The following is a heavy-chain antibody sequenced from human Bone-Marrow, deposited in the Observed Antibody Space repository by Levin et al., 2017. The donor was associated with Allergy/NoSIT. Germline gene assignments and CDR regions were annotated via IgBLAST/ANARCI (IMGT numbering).Heavy chain of an antibody. CDR1: GFTFSSYA. CDR3: ARVGLVVVPASVPVLDGMDV. Sequence: GGSLRLSCAASGFTFSSYAMHWVRQAPGKGLEWVAVISYDGSNKYYADSVKGRFTISRDNSKNTLYLQMNSLRAEDTAVYYCARVGLVVVPASVPVLDGMDVWGQGTTVTVSS. V-gene: IGHV3-30*04. J-gene: IGHJ6*02. CDR2: ISYDGSNK. D-gene: IGHD2-2*01.